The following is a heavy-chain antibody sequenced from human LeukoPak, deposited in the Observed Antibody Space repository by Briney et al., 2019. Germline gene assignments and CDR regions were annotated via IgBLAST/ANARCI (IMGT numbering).Heavy chain of an antibody. D-gene: IGHD2-2*01. CDR3: ARNLAHGIVVVPAASLLGFDY. J-gene: IGHJ4*02. Sequence: PSETLSLTCTVSGGSISSYYWSWIRQPPGKGLEWIGYIYYSGSTNYNPSLKSRVTISVDTSKNQFSLKLSSVTAADTAVYYCARNLAHGIVVVPAASLLGFDYWGQGTLVTVSS. CDR2: IYYSGST. V-gene: IGHV4-59*12. CDR1: GGSISSYY.